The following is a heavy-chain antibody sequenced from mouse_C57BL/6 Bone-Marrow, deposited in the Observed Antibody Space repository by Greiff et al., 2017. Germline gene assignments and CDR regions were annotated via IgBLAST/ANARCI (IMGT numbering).Heavy chain of an antibody. CDR1: GFSLTSYA. Sequence: VMLVESGPGLVAPSQSLSITCTVSGFSLTSYAISWVRQPPGKGLEWLGVIWTGGGTNYNSALKSRLSISKDNSKSQVFLKMNSLQTDDTARYYCARNPITTVVATYLYYFDYWGQGTTLTVSS. CDR2: IWTGGGT. V-gene: IGHV2-9-1*01. CDR3: ARNPITTVVATYLYYFDY. J-gene: IGHJ2*01. D-gene: IGHD1-1*01.